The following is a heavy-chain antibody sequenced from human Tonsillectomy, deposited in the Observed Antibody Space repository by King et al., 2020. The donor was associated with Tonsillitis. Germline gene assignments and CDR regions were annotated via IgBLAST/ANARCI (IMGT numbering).Heavy chain of an antibody. J-gene: IGHJ4*02. CDR2: IRQDGSTM. CDR1: GFIFSHYW. D-gene: IGHD3-16*01. V-gene: IGHV3-7*03. Sequence: VQLVESGGDLVQPGGSLRLSCAASGFIFSHYWMTWVRQAPGKGLEWVADIRQDGSTMYYVDSVKGRFIISRDKAKNSLYLQMNSLRAEDTAVYYCARDYGGRPSAFDYSGQGTLVTVSS. CDR3: ARDYGGRPSAFDY.